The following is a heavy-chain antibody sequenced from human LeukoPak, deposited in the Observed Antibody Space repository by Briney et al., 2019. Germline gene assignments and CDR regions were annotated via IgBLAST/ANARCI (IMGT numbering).Heavy chain of an antibody. CDR1: GASISSYY. Sequence: SETLSLTCTVSGASISSYYWTWIRQPPGKGLEWLGYIYYSGSTNYNPSLKSRVTISVDTSKNQFSLKLSSVTAADTAVYYCARLLVDTAPFQHWGQGTLVTVSS. CDR3: ARLLVDTAPFQH. J-gene: IGHJ1*01. D-gene: IGHD5-18*01. V-gene: IGHV4-59*01. CDR2: IYYSGST.